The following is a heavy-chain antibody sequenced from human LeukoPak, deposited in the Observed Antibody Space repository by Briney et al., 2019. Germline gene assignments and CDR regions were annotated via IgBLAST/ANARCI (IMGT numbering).Heavy chain of an antibody. J-gene: IGHJ4*02. D-gene: IGHD3-22*01. Sequence: SETLSPTCAVYGGSFSGYYWSWIRQPPGKGLEWIGEINHSGSTNYNPSLKSRVTISVDTSKNQFSLKLSSVTAADTAVYYCARGPPRHYYYDSSGYYLPFDYWGQGTLVTVSS. CDR3: ARGPPRHYYYDSSGYYLPFDY. CDR2: INHSGST. CDR1: GGSFSGYY. V-gene: IGHV4-34*01.